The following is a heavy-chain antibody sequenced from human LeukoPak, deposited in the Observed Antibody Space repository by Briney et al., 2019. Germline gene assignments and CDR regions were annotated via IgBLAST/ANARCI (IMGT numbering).Heavy chain of an antibody. CDR1: GFTFSSYS. D-gene: IGHD4-23*01. V-gene: IGHV3-48*01. Sequence: GGSLRLSCAASGFTFSSYSMNWVRQAPGKGLEWVSYISSSSSTIYYADSVKGRFTISRDNAKNSLYLQMNSLRAEDAAVYYCARGRPHGNDYWGQGTLVTVSS. CDR3: ARGRPHGNDY. J-gene: IGHJ4*02. CDR2: ISSSSSTI.